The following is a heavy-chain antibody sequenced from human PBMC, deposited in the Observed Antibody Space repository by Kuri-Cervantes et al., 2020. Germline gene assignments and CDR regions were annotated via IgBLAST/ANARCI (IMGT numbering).Heavy chain of an antibody. J-gene: IGHJ3*02. CDR1: GGSISSGDYY. D-gene: IGHD6-13*01. CDR3: ASSSRNAFDI. CDR2: IYYSGAT. Sequence: ESLKISCTVSGGSISSGDYYWSWIRQPPGKGLEWIGYIYYSGATNYNPSLKSRVTISVDTSKNQFSLKLISVTAADTAVYYCASSSRNAFDIWGQGTMVTVSS. V-gene: IGHV4-61*08.